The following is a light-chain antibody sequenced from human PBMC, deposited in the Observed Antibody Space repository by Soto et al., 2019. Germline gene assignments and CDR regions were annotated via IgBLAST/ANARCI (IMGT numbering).Light chain of an antibody. V-gene: IGKV3-15*01. Sequence: EIVMTQSPATLSVSPGERATLSCRASQSISSNLAWYQQKPGQAPRLLILGASTRATAIPARFSGSGSGTEFTLTISSLQSEDFAVYYCQQYHDWPPLTFGGGIKVEIK. CDR3: QQYHDWPPLT. J-gene: IGKJ4*01. CDR2: GAS. CDR1: QSISSN.